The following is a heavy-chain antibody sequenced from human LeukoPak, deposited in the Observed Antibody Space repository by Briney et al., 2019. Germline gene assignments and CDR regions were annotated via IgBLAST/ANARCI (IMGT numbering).Heavy chain of an antibody. CDR2: IYSGGST. D-gene: IGHD6-19*01. CDR1: GFTFSSHA. V-gene: IGHV3-53*01. J-gene: IGHJ4*02. Sequence: GGSLRLSCVASGFTFSSHAMTWVRQAPGKGLEWVSVIYSGGSTYYADSVKGRFTISRGNSKNTLYLQMNSLRAEDTAVYYCARAAVAALFDYWGQGTLVTVSS. CDR3: ARAAVAALFDY.